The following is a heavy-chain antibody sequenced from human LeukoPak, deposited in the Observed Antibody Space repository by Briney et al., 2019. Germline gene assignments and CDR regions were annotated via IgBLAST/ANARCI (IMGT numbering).Heavy chain of an antibody. CDR1: GFTFSSYA. V-gene: IGHV3-23*01. CDR2: ISGSGGST. CDR3: ARGGIVVVPAAPPGALDY. D-gene: IGHD2-2*01. J-gene: IGHJ4*02. Sequence: GGSLRLSCAASGFTFSSYAMSWVRQAPGKGLEWVSAISGSGGSTYSADSVKGRVTIARDNSKNTLYLQMNSLRAEDTAVYYCARGGIVVVPAAPPGALDYWGQGTLVTVSS.